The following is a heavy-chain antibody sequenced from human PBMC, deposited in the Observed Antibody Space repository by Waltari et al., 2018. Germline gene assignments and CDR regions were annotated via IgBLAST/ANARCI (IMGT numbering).Heavy chain of an antibody. CDR2: IYTSGST. CDR1: GGSISSYY. Sequence: QVQLQESGPGLVKPSETLSLTCTVPGGSISSYYWRWIRQPAGKGLEWIGRIYTSGSTNYNPSLRSRVTMSVDTSKNQFSLKLSSVTAADTAVYYCARDPDTAMVGFDYWGQGTLVTVSS. D-gene: IGHD5-18*01. V-gene: IGHV4-4*07. J-gene: IGHJ4*02. CDR3: ARDPDTAMVGFDY.